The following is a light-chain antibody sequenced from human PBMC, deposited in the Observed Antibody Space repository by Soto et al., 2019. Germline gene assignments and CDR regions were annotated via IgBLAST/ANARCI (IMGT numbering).Light chain of an antibody. Sequence: EIVMTQSPATLSVPPGERDTLSCRASQSIGSNLAWYQQKPGQAPRLLMYAASIRASDFPARFSGSGSGTEFTLTISGLQSDDFAVYFCQQYKKWPPWTFGHGTKVDIK. CDR3: QQYKKWPPWT. J-gene: IGKJ1*01. V-gene: IGKV3-15*01. CDR2: AAS. CDR1: QSIGSN.